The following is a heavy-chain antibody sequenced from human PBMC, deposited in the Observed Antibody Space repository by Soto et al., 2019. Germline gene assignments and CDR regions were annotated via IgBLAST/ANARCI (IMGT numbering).Heavy chain of an antibody. V-gene: IGHV1-69*01. D-gene: IGHD3-22*01. CDR2: IIPIFGTA. J-gene: IGHJ6*02. Sequence: QVQLVQSGAEVKKPGSSVKVSCKASGGTFSSYAISWVRQAPGQGLEWMGGIIPIFGTANYAQKFQGRVTITADESKSTAYMELSSLRSEDTAVYYCARGSYDSSGYYYWNYYYYGMDVWGQGTTVTVSS. CDR1: GGTFSSYA. CDR3: ARGSYDSSGYYYWNYYYYGMDV.